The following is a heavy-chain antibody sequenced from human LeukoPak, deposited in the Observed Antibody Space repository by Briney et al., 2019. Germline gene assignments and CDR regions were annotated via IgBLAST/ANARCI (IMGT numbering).Heavy chain of an antibody. Sequence: PSETLSLTCTVSGGSISSYYWSWIRQPPGKGLEWIGYIYYSGSTNYNPSLKSRVTISVDTSKNQFSLKLSSVTAADTAVYYCARGANSAIGYWGQGTLVTVSS. J-gene: IGHJ4*02. V-gene: IGHV4-59*01. CDR2: IYYSGST. D-gene: IGHD4-23*01. CDR1: GGSISSYY. CDR3: ARGANSAIGY.